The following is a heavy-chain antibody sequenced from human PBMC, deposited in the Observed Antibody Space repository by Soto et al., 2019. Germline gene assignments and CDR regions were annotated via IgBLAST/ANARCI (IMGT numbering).Heavy chain of an antibody. CDR3: ARLGFSYGFGGHFDY. Sequence: QVQLQESGPGLVKPSQTLSLTCTVSGGSISSGGYHWSWIRQHPGKGLEWIGYIYNSGSTYYNPSLKSRVTISVDTSKNQFSLKLRSVTAADTAVYYCARLGFSYGFGGHFDYWGQGTLVTVSS. CDR2: IYNSGST. J-gene: IGHJ4*02. V-gene: IGHV4-31*03. D-gene: IGHD3-10*01. CDR1: GGSISSGGYH.